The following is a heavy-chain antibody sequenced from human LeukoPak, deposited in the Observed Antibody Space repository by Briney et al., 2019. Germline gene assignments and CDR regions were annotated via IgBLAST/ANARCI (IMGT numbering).Heavy chain of an antibody. J-gene: IGHJ4*02. V-gene: IGHV1-2*02. CDR1: GYTFTSYG. Sequence: ASVKVSCKASGYTFTSYGISWVRQAPGQGLEWMGWINPNSGGTNYAQKFQGRVTMTRDTSISTAYMELSRLRSDDTAVYYCAREDSGYVDYWGQGTLVTVSS. D-gene: IGHD6-19*01. CDR2: INPNSGGT. CDR3: AREDSGYVDY.